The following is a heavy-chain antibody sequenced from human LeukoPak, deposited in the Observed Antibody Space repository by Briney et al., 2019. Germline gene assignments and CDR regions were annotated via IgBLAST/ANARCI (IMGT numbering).Heavy chain of an antibody. CDR1: GFTFSSYG. CDR3: AKDNYDYGDYDGGDY. D-gene: IGHD4-17*01. J-gene: IGHJ4*02. CDR2: IRYDGSNK. V-gene: IGHV3-30*02. Sequence: PGGSLRLSCAASGFTFSSYGMHWVRQAPGKGLEWVAFIRYDGSNKYYADSVKGQFTISRDNSKNTLYLQMSSLRAEDTAVYYCAKDNYDYGDYDGGDYWGQGTLVTVSS.